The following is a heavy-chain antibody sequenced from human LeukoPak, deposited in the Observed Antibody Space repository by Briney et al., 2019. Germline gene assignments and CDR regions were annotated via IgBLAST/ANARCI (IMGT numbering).Heavy chain of an antibody. CDR3: VKHARVGTTTAFEI. D-gene: IGHD1-26*01. V-gene: IGHV3-23*01. Sequence: GGSLRLSCAASGFTFGHFGMGWVRQAPGKGLEWVSAVTGSATTTSYADSVKGRFTISRDNSQSILSLQMNSLRAEDTAIYYCVKHARVGTTTAFEIWGQGAMVTVSS. J-gene: IGHJ3*02. CDR2: VTGSATTT. CDR1: GFTFGHFG.